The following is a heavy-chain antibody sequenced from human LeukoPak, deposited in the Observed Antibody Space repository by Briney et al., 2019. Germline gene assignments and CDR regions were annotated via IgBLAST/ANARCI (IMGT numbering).Heavy chain of an antibody. Sequence: GGSLRLSCAASGFTFSDYYMSWIRQAPGKGLEWVSYISSSGSTIYYADSVKGRFTISRDTPKNSLYLQMNSLRAEDTAVYYCARYSYGLPLDYWGQGTLVTVSS. D-gene: IGHD5-18*01. CDR3: ARYSYGLPLDY. CDR1: GFTFSDYY. V-gene: IGHV3-11*01. CDR2: ISSSGSTI. J-gene: IGHJ4*02.